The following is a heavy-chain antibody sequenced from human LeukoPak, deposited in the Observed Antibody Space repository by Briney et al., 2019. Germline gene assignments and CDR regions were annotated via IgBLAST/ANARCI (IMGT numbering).Heavy chain of an antibody. D-gene: IGHD2-15*01. CDR1: GFTFSSYS. CDR2: ISSSSSYI. V-gene: IGHV3-21*01. CDR3: ARRVCSGGSCYAGGVNFDY. J-gene: IGHJ4*02. Sequence: TGVSLRLSCAASGFTFSSYSMNWVRQAPGKGLEWVSSISSSSSYIYYADSVKGRFTISRDNAKNSLYLQMNSLRAEDTAVYYCARRVCSGGSCYAGGVNFDYWGQGTLVTVSS.